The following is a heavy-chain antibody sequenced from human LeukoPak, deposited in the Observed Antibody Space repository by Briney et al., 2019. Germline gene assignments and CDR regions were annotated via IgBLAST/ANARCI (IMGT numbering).Heavy chain of an antibody. V-gene: IGHV4-39*01. CDR1: GGSISSSSYY. CDR3: VRQHVLRYFVVGAFDI. CDR2: IYYSGST. Sequence: SETLSLTCTVSGGSISSSSYYWGWIRQPPGKGLEWIGSIYYSGSTYYNPSLKSRVTISVDTSKNQFSLKLSSVTAADTAVYYCVRQHVLRYFVVGAFDIWGQGTMVTVSS. D-gene: IGHD3-9*01. J-gene: IGHJ3*02.